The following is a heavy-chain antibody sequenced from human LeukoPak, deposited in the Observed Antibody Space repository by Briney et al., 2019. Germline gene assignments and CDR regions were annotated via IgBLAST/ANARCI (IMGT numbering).Heavy chain of an antibody. Sequence: GGSLRLSCAASGFTFSSYAMSWVRQAPGKGLEWVSAIIGSGGNTYYADSVKGRFTIYRDNSKNTLYLQKNSLRAEDTDVYYCAKDGGRPYWGQGTLVTVSS. CDR1: GFTFSSYA. J-gene: IGHJ4*02. D-gene: IGHD3-16*01. CDR3: AKDGGRPY. CDR2: IIGSGGNT. V-gene: IGHV3-23*01.